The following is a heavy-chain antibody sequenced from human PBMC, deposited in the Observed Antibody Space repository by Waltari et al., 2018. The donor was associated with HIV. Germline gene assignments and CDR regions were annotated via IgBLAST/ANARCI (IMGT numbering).Heavy chain of an antibody. J-gene: IGHJ3*01. Sequence: QLLESGGGLVKPGGSLRLSCVASGFTFNKFAMNWVRQAPGKGLYLLASISGSGGNKYYADSVKCRISISREHSQNTVYLQINSLRVDDTATYYCAKTVPTVTSIFEGLDVWGQGAMVIVSS. V-gene: IGHV3-23*01. CDR3: AKTVPTVTSIFEGLDV. CDR1: GFTFNKFA. D-gene: IGHD4-17*01. CDR2: ISGSGGNK.